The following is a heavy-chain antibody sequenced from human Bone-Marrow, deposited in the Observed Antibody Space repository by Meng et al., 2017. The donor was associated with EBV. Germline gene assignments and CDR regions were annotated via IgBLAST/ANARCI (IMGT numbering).Heavy chain of an antibody. V-gene: IGHV1-2*06. J-gene: IGHJ4*02. CDR1: GYTFTGYY. CDR2: INPNSGGT. Sequence: VQLVQSGAEVKKPGASVKVSCKASGYTFTGYYMHWVRQAPGQGLEWMGRINPNSGGTNYAQKFQGRVTMTRDTSISTAYMELSRLRSDDTAVYYCARFLDYDSSGYYYGSFDYWGQGTLVTVSS. D-gene: IGHD3-22*01. CDR3: ARFLDYDSSGYYYGSFDY.